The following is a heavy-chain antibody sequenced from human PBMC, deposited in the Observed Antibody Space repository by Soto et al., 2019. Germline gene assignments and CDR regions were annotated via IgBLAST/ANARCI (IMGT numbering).Heavy chain of an antibody. V-gene: IGHV4-30-4*02. Sequence: PSETLSLTCTVSGGSISSGDYYWSWIRQPPGKGLEWIGYIYYTGSTYYNPSLKSRVTISVDTSKNQFSLKLNSVTAADTAVYYCARDLWGYCGTDCYPLDVWGQGTSVPVSS. D-gene: IGHD2-21*02. J-gene: IGHJ6*02. CDR3: ARDLWGYCGTDCYPLDV. CDR2: IYYTGST. CDR1: GGSISSGDYY.